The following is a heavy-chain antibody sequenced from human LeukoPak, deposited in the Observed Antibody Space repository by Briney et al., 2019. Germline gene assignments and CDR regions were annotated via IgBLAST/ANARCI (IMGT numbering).Heavy chain of an antibody. Sequence: PGGSLRLSCSASGFTFNSYAMHWVRQAPGKXLEYVSAITSDGGNTYYADSAKGRLTITKDNSENTLYHPMSSLRLEDTAVYYCVRRVGAAVAGDRLWYLDCWGQGTLVTVS. D-gene: IGHD6-13*01. CDR1: GFTFNSYA. CDR2: ITSDGGNT. V-gene: IGHV3-64D*06. J-gene: IGHJ4*02. CDR3: VRRVGAAVAGDRLWYLDC.